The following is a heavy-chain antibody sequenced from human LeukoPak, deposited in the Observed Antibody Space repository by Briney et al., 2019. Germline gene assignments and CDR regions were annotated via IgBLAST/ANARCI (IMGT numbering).Heavy chain of an antibody. CDR3: ARRPTNMNAFDI. CDR2: IRYTHTGST. D-gene: IGHD1-1*01. J-gene: IGHJ3*02. V-gene: IGHV4-39*01. CDR1: GGSIRSSSYY. Sequence: PSETLSLTCSVSGGSIRSSSYYWGWVRQPPGKGLEWIGSIRYTHTGSTYYNPSLKSRVTMSGDTSKNQFSLKVTSVTAADTAVYYCARRPTNMNAFDIWGQGTMVTVSS.